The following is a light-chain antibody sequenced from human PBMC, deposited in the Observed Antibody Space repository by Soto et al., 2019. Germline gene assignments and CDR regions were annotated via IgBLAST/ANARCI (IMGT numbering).Light chain of an antibody. J-gene: IGKJ2*01. V-gene: IGKV3-20*01. CDR2: GAS. Sequence: IALTQSPGPLSLSPGERAPLSCRASQRVSSNYVAWYQHKPGQAPRLLIHGASIRATGIPDRFSGSGSGTDFTLTISRLEPEDFAVYYCHQYGTLPYAFGQGTKLQIK. CDR3: HQYGTLPYA. CDR1: QRVSSNY.